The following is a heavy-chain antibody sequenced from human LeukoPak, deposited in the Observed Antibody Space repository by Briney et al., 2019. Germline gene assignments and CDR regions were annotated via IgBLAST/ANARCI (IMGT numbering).Heavy chain of an antibody. CDR1: GFTFSSYA. J-gene: IGHJ5*02. CDR3: AKTPWNWNDEGWFDP. V-gene: IGHV3-23*01. D-gene: IGHD1-1*01. CDR2: ISGSGGST. Sequence: PGGSLRLSCAASGFTFSSYAMSWVRQAPGKGLEWVSAISGSGGSTYYADSVKGRFTISRDNSKNTLYLQTNSLRAEDTAVYYCAKTPWNWNDEGWFDPWGQGTLVTVSS.